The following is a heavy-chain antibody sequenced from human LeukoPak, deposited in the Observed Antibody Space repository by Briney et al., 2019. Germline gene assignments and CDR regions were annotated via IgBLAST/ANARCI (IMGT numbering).Heavy chain of an antibody. J-gene: IGHJ4*02. CDR2: INPNSGGT. V-gene: IGHV1-2*04. D-gene: IGHD6-13*01. CDR3: ARDRAAAGDFDY. Sequence: ASVKVSCKASGYTFTGYYMHWVRQAPGQGLEWMGWINPNSGGTNYAQKFQGWVTMTGDTSISTAYMELSRLRSDDTAVYYCARDRAAAGDFDYWGQGTLVTVSS. CDR1: GYTFTGYY.